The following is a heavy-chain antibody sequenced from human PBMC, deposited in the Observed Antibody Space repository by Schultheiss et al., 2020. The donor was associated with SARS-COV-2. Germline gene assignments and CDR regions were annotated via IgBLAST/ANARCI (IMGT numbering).Heavy chain of an antibody. CDR3: ARVRNYYYGMDV. J-gene: IGHJ6*02. D-gene: IGHD2-21*01. CDR1: GGSVSSGSYY. V-gene: IGHV4-34*01. Sequence: SETLSLTCAVSGGSVSSGSYYWSWIRQPPGKGLEWIGEINHSGSTNYNPSLKSRVTISVDTSKNQFSLKLSSVTAADTAVYYCARVRNYYYGMDVWGQGTTVTVSS. CDR2: INHSGST.